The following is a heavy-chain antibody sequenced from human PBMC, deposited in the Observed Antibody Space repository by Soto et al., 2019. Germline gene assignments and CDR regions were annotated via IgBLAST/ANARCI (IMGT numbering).Heavy chain of an antibody. CDR2: ISGSDGST. J-gene: IGHJ4*01. Sequence: EVQLLESGGGLVQPGGSLRLSCAASGCTFSSYAMNWVRQAPGKGLEWVSVISGSDGSTYYADSVKGRFTISRDNSKNTLNLQLNSLRAEDTAVYYCARRRSSWDFYYLGQGTLGTVSS. CDR1: GCTFSSYA. CDR3: ARRRSSWDFYY. V-gene: IGHV3-23*01. D-gene: IGHD6-13*01.